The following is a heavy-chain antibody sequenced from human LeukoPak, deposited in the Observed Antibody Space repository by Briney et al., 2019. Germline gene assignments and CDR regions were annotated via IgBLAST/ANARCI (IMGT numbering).Heavy chain of an antibody. CDR3: ARLGDSSGYNWFDP. CDR1: GGSISSSNYY. D-gene: IGHD3-22*01. V-gene: IGHV4-39*02. CDR2: IYYSGST. Sequence: SGTLSLTCTVSGGSISSSNYYWGWIRQPPGKGLEWIGSIYYSGSTYYNPSLKSRVTISVDMSKNHFSLKLSSVTAADTAVYYCARLGDSSGYNWFDPWGQGTLVTVSS. J-gene: IGHJ5*02.